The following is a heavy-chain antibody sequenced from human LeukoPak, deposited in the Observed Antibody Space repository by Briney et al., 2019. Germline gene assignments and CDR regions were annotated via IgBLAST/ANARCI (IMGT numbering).Heavy chain of an antibody. CDR2: IYTSGST. J-gene: IGHJ3*02. CDR1: GGSISSYY. Sequence: SETLSLTCTVSGGSISSYYWSWIRQPAGKGLEWIGRIYTSGSTNYNPSLKSRVTMSVDTSKNQFSLKLSSVTAADTAVYYCARGRRYCSSTSCYEPAFDIWGQGTMVTVSS. D-gene: IGHD2-2*01. V-gene: IGHV4-4*07. CDR3: ARGRRYCSSTSCYEPAFDI.